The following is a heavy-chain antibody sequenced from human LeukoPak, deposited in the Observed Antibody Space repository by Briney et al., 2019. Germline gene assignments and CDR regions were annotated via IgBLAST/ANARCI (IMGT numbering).Heavy chain of an antibody. CDR1: GYTFTSYY. V-gene: IGHV1-46*01. Sequence: GASVQVSCKASGYTFTSYYMHCVRQAPGQGLEWMGIINPSGGSTSYAQKFQDRITMTRDTSTNTVYMELSSLRSEDTAVYYCAREGGDLPFDIWGQGTMVTVSS. J-gene: IGHJ3*02. CDR2: INPSGGST. CDR3: AREGGDLPFDI. D-gene: IGHD2-21*02.